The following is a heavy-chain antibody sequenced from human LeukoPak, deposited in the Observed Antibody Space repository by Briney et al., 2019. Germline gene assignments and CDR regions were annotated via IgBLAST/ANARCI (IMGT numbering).Heavy chain of an antibody. CDR3: ASGYDILTGYPY. CDR2: IIPIFGTA. Sequence: GASVKVSCKASGGTFSSCAISWVRQAPGQGLEWMGGIIPIFGTANYAQKFQGRVTITADESTSTAYMELSSLRSEDTAVYYCASGYDILTGYPYWGQGTLVTVSS. J-gene: IGHJ4*02. CDR1: GGTFSSCA. V-gene: IGHV1-69*13. D-gene: IGHD3-9*01.